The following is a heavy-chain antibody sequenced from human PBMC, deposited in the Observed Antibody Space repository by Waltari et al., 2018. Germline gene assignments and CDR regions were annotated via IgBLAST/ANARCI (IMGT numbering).Heavy chain of an antibody. CDR2: IDRDGNT. D-gene: IGHD1-1*01. J-gene: IGHJ3*02. CDR1: GFSVSDNY. V-gene: IGHV3-53*01. CDR3: ASTLHLDGWLDGFDI. Sequence: EEQLVESGGGVIQIGGSLRLSCEGSGFSVSDNYRNWVRQGPGKGLEWVSTIDRDGNTYYADSVKGRFATSRGSSRYTVYFEMNSLRPDDTAVYYCASTLHLDGWLDGFDIWGQGTVVTVSS.